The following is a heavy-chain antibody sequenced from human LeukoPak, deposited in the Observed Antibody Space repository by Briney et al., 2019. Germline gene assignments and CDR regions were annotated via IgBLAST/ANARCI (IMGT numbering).Heavy chain of an antibody. V-gene: IGHV4-4*09. CDR3: AREDYCSGGSCYNY. CDR2: IYTSGST. CDR1: GGSISSYY. J-gene: IGHJ4*02. D-gene: IGHD2-15*01. Sequence: SETLSLTCTVSGGSISSYYWSWIRQPPGKGLEWIGYIYTSGSTNYNPSLKSRVTMSVDTSKNQFSLKLSSVTAADTAVYYCAREDYCSGGSCYNYWGQGTLVTVSS.